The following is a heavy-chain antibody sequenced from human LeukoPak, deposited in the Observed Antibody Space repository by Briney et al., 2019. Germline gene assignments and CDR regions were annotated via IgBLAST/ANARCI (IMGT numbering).Heavy chain of an antibody. CDR3: AGYDFWTGYRVAPFDASDI. J-gene: IGHJ3*02. D-gene: IGHD3-3*01. CDR2: ISYDGSNE. Sequence: GRSLRLSCAASGFTFSTYAMHWVRQAPGKGLEWVALISYDGSNEYYADSVKGRFTISRDNSKKTLYLQMNSLRPEDTAVYYCAGYDFWTGYRVAPFDASDIWGQGTVVIVSS. CDR1: GFTFSTYA. V-gene: IGHV3-30-3*01.